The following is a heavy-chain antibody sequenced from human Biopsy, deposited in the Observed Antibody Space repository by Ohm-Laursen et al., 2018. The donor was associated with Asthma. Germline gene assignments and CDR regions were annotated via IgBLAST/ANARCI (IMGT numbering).Heavy chain of an antibody. Sequence: SLRLSCTASGFTFSSYGMYWVRQAPGKGLEWVAVISYDGSNKYYADSVKGRFTISRDNSKNTLYLQMNSLRAGDTAVYYCAKDTEGRYDFWSGLSYNYYGMDVWGQGATVTVSS. CDR2: ISYDGSNK. CDR3: AKDTEGRYDFWSGLSYNYYGMDV. V-gene: IGHV3-30*18. J-gene: IGHJ6*02. CDR1: GFTFSSYG. D-gene: IGHD3-3*01.